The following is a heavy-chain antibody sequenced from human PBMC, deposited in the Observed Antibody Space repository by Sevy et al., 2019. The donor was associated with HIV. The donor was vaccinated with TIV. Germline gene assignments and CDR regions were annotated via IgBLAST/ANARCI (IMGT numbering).Heavy chain of an antibody. D-gene: IGHD5-12*01. CDR3: AIGTRDGYNLYFDS. V-gene: IGHV4-59*01. J-gene: IGHJ4*02. CDR2: IYYNGNT. Sequence: SETLSLTCTVSDGSMSSYYWSWIRQPPGKGLEWIGYIYYNGNTNYNPSLESRVTMSIHTSMKQSSLKLRSVTAADTAMYYCAIGTRDGYNLYFDSWGQGTLVTVSS. CDR1: DGSMSSYY.